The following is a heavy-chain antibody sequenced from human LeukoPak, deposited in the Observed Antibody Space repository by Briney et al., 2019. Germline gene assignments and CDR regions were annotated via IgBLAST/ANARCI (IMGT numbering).Heavy chain of an antibody. CDR3: ARDQGYSSSGGDY. CDR2: IWYDGSNK. V-gene: IGHV3-33*01. J-gene: IGHJ4*02. CDR1: GFTFSSYG. Sequence: GGSLRLSCAASGFTFSSYGMHWVRQAPGKGPEWVAVIWYDGSNKYYADSVKGRFTISRDNSKNTLYLQMNSLRAEDTAVYYCARDQGYSSSGGDYWGQGTLVTVSS. D-gene: IGHD6-13*01.